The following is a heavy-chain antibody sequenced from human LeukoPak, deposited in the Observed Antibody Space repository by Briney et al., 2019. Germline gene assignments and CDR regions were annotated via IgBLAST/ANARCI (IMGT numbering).Heavy chain of an antibody. Sequence: GGSLRLSCAASGFAFSTSSMNWVRQAPGKGLEWVSSISSSTAYTYYADSVRGRFTISRDNAKNSLYLQLNSLRAEDTAVYYCASGSFFGPFDFWGQGTLVTVSS. CDR1: GFAFSTSS. J-gene: IGHJ4*02. CDR2: ISSSTAYT. CDR3: ASGSFFGPFDF. D-gene: IGHD3-16*01. V-gene: IGHV3-21*01.